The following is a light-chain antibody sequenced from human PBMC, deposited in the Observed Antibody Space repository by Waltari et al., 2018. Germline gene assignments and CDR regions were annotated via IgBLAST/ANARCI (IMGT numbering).Light chain of an antibody. J-gene: IGLJ1*01. CDR1: SSDVGAYNF. V-gene: IGLV2-14*03. Sequence: QSALTQPASVSGSPGQSITISCAGTSSDVGAYNFVPWYQQHAGKAPKVMIYGVSNRPSGVSHRFSGSKSGNTASLTISGLQAEDEADYYCKSYTNSNTYVFGTGTKVTVL. CDR2: GVS. CDR3: KSYTNSNTYV.